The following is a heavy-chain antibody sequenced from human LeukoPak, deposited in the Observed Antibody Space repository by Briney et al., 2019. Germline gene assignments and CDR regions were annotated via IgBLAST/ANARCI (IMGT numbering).Heavy chain of an antibody. CDR1: GCTFSSYA. Sequence: VASVKVSFKASGCTFSSYAISWVGQAPGQGLAWMGLIIPIFCTANYAQKFQGRVTITTDESTSTSYMELSSLRSDDTAVYYCARDLAYCSGGSCYLGYSYGFGYWGQGTLVTVSS. V-gene: IGHV1-69*05. D-gene: IGHD2-15*01. J-gene: IGHJ4*02. CDR2: IIPIFCTA. CDR3: ARDLAYCSGGSCYLGYSYGFGY.